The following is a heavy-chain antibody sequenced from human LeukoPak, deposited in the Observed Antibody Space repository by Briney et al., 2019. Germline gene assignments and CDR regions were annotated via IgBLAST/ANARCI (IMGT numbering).Heavy chain of an antibody. D-gene: IGHD2-15*01. V-gene: IGHV3-74*01. J-gene: IGHJ6*02. Sequence: GGSLRLSCAASGFMFSSNWMHWVRQAPGKGLVWVSRINSDGSSTSYADSVKGRFTISRDDAKNTLYLQMNSLRAEDTAVYYCARDTLGPLYYGMDVWGQGTTVTVSS. CDR3: ARDTLGPLYYGMDV. CDR1: GFMFSSNW. CDR2: INSDGSST.